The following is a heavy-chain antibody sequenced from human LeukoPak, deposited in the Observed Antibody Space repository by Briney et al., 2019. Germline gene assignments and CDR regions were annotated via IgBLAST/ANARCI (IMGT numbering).Heavy chain of an antibody. D-gene: IGHD6-13*01. CDR3: ARVWARGYSSSYLAEGG. Sequence: GGSLRLSCAASGFPFSSYNMNWVRQAPGKGLEWVSSISSDNSNIYYADSVKGRFTISRDNAKSSLYLHMNSLRADDTAVYYCARVWARGYSSSYLAEGGWGQGTLVIVSS. J-gene: IGHJ4*02. V-gene: IGHV3-21*01. CDR1: GFPFSSYN. CDR2: ISSDNSNI.